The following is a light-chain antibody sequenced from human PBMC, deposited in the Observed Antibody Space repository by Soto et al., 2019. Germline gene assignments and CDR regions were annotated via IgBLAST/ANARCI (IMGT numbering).Light chain of an antibody. J-gene: IGKJ1*01. CDR1: QGIRND. CDR3: LQDYNFPRT. V-gene: IGKV1-6*01. Sequence: AIQMTQSPSSLSASVGDRVTITCRASQGIRNDLNWYQQKPGKAPKLLIYAASNLQSGVASKFSGSESGTDFTLTITNLQPEDFATYYCLQDYNFPRTFGQGTKVEI. CDR2: AAS.